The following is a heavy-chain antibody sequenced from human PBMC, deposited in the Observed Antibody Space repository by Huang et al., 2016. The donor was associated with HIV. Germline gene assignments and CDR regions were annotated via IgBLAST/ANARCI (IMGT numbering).Heavy chain of an antibody. CDR3: ARDTGPNGYWYFDL. V-gene: IGHV1-69*01. Sequence: QVQLVQSGAEVKKPGSSVKVSCKASGGTFSSYAISWVRQAPGQGLEGMGGIIPIVGTANYAQKFQGRGTITADESTSTAYMELSSLRSEDTAVYYCARDTGPNGYWYFDLWGRGTLVTVSS. J-gene: IGHJ2*01. CDR1: GGTFSSYA. CDR2: IIPIVGTA. D-gene: IGHD1-1*01.